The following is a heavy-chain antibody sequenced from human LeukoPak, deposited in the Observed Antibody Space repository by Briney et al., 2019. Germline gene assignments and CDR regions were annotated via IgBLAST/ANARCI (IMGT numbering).Heavy chain of an antibody. CDR2: ISSSSSYI. V-gene: IGHV3-21*01. Sequence: PGGSLRLSCAASGFTFSSYSMNWVRQAPGKGLEWVSSISSSSSYIYYADSVKGRFTISRDNAENSLYLQMNSLRAEDTAVYYCAREGGSGWYSGWFDPWGQGTLVTVSS. D-gene: IGHD6-19*01. CDR1: GFTFSSYS. J-gene: IGHJ5*02. CDR3: AREGGSGWYSGWFDP.